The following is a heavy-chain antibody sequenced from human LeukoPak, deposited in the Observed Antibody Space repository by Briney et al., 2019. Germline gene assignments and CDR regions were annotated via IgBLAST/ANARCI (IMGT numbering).Heavy chain of an antibody. CDR1: GFTFSNYN. CDR2: IDRSSSII. D-gene: IGHD5-18*01. Sequence: GGSLRLSCAASGFTFSNYNMDWVRQAPGKGLEWVSYIDRSSSIIYYADSVKGRFTISRDNAKNSLYLQMNSLRAEDTAVYYCAKDMEAGKGYSYGYYFDYWGQGTLVTVSS. CDR3: AKDMEAGKGYSYGYYFDY. V-gene: IGHV3-48*01. J-gene: IGHJ4*02.